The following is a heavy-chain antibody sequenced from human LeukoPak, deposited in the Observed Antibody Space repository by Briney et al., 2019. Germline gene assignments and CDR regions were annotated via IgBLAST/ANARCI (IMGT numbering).Heavy chain of an antibody. J-gene: IGHJ5*02. CDR2: IIPIFGTA. D-gene: IGHD6-13*01. CDR1: GSTFSSYA. Sequence: SVKVSCKASGSTFSSYAISWVRQAPGQGLEWMGGIIPIFGTANYAQKFQGRVTITTDESTSTAYMELSSLRSEDTAVYYCARRMGSSWYPNWFDPWGQGTLVTVSS. CDR3: ARRMGSSWYPNWFDP. V-gene: IGHV1-69*05.